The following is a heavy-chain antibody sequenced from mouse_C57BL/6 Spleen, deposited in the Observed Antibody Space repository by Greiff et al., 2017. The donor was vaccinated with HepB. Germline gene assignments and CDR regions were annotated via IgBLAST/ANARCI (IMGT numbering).Heavy chain of an antibody. CDR2: IDPSDSET. Sequence: KQSCKASGYTFTSYWMHWVKQRPIQGLEWIGNIDPSDSETHYNQKFKDKATLTVDKSSSTAYMQLSSLTSEDSAVYYCARADYSNFYYAMDYWGQGTSVTVSS. V-gene: IGHV1-52*01. CDR3: ARADYSNFYYAMDY. D-gene: IGHD2-5*01. CDR1: GYTFTSYW. J-gene: IGHJ4*01.